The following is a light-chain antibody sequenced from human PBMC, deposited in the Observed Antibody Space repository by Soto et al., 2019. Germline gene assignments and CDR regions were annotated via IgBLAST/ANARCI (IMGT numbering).Light chain of an antibody. CDR2: RNN. Sequence: QSVLTQPPSASATPGQRVTISCSGSSSNIGSNYVYWYQQLPGTAPELLIYRNNQRPSGVPDRFSGSKSGTSASLAISGLRSEDEADYYCAAWDDSLSGWVFGGGTKLTVL. CDR1: SSNIGSNY. V-gene: IGLV1-47*01. CDR3: AAWDDSLSGWV. J-gene: IGLJ3*02.